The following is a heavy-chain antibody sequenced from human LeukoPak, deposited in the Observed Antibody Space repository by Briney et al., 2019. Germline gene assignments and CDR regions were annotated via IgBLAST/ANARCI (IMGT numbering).Heavy chain of an antibody. V-gene: IGHV4-59*01. CDR1: GGSISSYY. D-gene: IGHD1-1*01. J-gene: IGHJ4*02. Sequence: SETLSLTCSVSGGSISSYYWNWIRQTPGKGLQWIGYTHYSGGTNYNPSLKSRVSISVDTSKNQFSLKLSSVTAADTALYYCARGNAYNWRFDFWGQGTLVTVSS. CDR3: ARGNAYNWRFDF. CDR2: THYSGGT.